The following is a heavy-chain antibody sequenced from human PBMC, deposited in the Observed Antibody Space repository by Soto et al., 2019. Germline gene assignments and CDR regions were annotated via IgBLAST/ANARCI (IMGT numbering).Heavy chain of an antibody. CDR3: ARVPVRKYYGAGSYNNYYFVMDV. V-gene: IGHV4-30-2*01. CDR1: GGSISSGGYS. D-gene: IGHD3-10*01. J-gene: IGHJ6*02. CDR2: INHSGST. Sequence: SETLSLTCAVSGGSISSGGYSWSWIRQPPGKGLEWIGYINHSGSTYYNPSLKSRVTISVDRSKNQFSLNLSSVTAADTAVYYCARVPVRKYYGAGSYNNYYFVMDVSGQATTVTVSS.